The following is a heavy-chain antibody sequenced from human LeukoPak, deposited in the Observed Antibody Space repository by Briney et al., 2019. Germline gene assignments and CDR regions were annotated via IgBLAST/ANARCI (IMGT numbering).Heavy chain of an antibody. CDR2: INNVGSHI. J-gene: IGHJ4*02. D-gene: IGHD3-16*01. CDR1: GFTFSSSA. CDR3: ATYPQEDFDY. V-gene: IGHV3-21*01. Sequence: GGSLRLSCAASGFTFSSSAMNWVRQAPGKGLEWVSSINNVGSHIYYADSVKGRFTISRDNAKNTLYLHMNSLRAEDTAVYYCATYPQEDFDYWGQGTLVTVSS.